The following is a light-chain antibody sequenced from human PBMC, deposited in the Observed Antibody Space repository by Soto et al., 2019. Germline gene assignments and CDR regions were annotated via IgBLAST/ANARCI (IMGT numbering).Light chain of an antibody. J-gene: IGKJ5*01. V-gene: IGKV3-20*01. Sequence: EIVLTQSPGTLSLSPGERATLSCRASQSVSSTKLAWYQQKPGQAPTLLIDGASSRATDIPDRFSVSGSGTDFTLTISRLEPEDFAVYYCQQYGSSPPITFGQGTRLEIK. CDR1: QSVSSTK. CDR2: GAS. CDR3: QQYGSSPPIT.